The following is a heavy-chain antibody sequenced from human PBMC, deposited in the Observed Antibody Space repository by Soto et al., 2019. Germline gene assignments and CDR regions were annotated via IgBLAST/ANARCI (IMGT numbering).Heavy chain of an antibody. CDR2: IDPSDSYT. CDR1: GYSFTSYW. J-gene: IGHJ6*02. Sequence: GESLKISCKGSGYSFTSYWISWVRQMPGKGLEWMGRIDPSDSYTNYSPSFQGHVTISADKSISTAYLQWSSLKASDTAMYYCARHELYCSGGSCYGYGMDVWGQGTTVTVYS. V-gene: IGHV5-10-1*01. D-gene: IGHD2-15*01. CDR3: ARHELYCSGGSCYGYGMDV.